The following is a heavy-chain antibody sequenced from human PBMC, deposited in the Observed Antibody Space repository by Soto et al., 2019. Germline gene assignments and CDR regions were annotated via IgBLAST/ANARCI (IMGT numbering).Heavy chain of an antibody. CDR3: AKGGRQWLVTSDFNY. J-gene: IGHJ4*02. Sequence: VQLVESGGGVVQPGRSLRLSCAASGFTFSDYAMHWVRQAPGKGLEWVAVVSHDGRNTHYADSVKGRFTISRDSSKNTVALEMTSLSAEDTAASYCAKGGRQWLVTSDFNYWGQGALVTVSS. D-gene: IGHD6-19*01. CDR2: VSHDGRNT. V-gene: IGHV3-30*18. CDR1: GFTFSDYA.